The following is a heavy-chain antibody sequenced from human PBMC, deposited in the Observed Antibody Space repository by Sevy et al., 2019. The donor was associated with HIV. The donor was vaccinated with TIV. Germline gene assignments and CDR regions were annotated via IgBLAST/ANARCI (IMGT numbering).Heavy chain of an antibody. Sequence: GGALRLSCAASGFSFSTYWMHWVRQAPGKGLEWVANIKQDESEKYYVASVKGRFTISRYNAKNSVYLEMNSLRPEDTAIYYGAKGNSGSFDYWGQGTLVTVSS. J-gene: IGHJ4*02. CDR3: AKGNSGSFDY. CDR1: GFSFSTYW. CDR2: IKQDESEK. D-gene: IGHD3-22*01. V-gene: IGHV3-7*01.